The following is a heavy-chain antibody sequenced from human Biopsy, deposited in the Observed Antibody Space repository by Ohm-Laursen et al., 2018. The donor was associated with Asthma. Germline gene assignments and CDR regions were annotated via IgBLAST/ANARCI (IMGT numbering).Heavy chain of an antibody. V-gene: IGHV1-2*06. CDR2: IDPNSGGT. Sequence: SVKVSCKASGYPFTDYYVHWVRQAPGQGLEWMGRIDPNSGGTNYAQKFLGRVTMTRDTSVNTAFMVLSRLRSDDTAVYYCARIKIRIGAGTDRFFDLWGRGTLVTVSS. J-gene: IGHJ2*01. CDR1: GYPFTDYY. CDR3: ARIKIRIGAGTDRFFDL. D-gene: IGHD3-16*02.